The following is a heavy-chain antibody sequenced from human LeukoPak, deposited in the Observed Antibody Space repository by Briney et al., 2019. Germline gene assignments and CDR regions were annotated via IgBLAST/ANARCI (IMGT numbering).Heavy chain of an antibody. D-gene: IGHD5-24*01. CDR3: AKSGYNRFDY. CDR2: FNGSGGDT. V-gene: IGHV3-23*01. CDR1: GFTFSSYA. J-gene: IGHJ4*02. Sequence: GGSLRLSCAASGFTFSSYAMSWVRQAPGKRLEWVSAFNGSGGDTYYADSVKGRFTISRDNSKNTLYLQMNSLRAEDTAVYYCAKSGYNRFDYWGQGTLVTVSS.